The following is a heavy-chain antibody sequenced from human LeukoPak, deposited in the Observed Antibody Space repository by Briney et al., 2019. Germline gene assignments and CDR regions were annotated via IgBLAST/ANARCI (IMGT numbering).Heavy chain of an antibody. V-gene: IGHV1-18*01. CDR2: ISAYNGNT. CDR3: ARDFAAAGTWGY. J-gene: IGHJ4*02. D-gene: IGHD6-13*01. CDR1: GYTFANYG. Sequence: PEASVKVSCKASGYTFANYGISWVRQAPGQGLEWMGWISAYNGNTKYAQKLQGRVTMTTDTSTSTAYVELRRLSSDDTAVYYCARDFAAAGTWGYWGQGPLVTVSS.